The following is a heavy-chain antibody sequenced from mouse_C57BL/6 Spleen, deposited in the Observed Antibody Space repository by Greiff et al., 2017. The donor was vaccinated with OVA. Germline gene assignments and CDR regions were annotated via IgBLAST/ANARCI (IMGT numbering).Heavy chain of an antibody. Sequence: QVQLQQSGAELLRPGASVTLSCKASGYTFTDYEMHWVKQTPVHGLEWIGAIDPETGGTAYNQKFKGKAILTADKSSSTAYMELRSLTSEDSAVYYCTRSRHYYGSSHWYFDVWGTGTTVTVSS. CDR1: GYTFTDYE. V-gene: IGHV1-15*01. CDR2: IDPETGGT. J-gene: IGHJ1*03. D-gene: IGHD1-1*01. CDR3: TRSRHYYGSSHWYFDV.